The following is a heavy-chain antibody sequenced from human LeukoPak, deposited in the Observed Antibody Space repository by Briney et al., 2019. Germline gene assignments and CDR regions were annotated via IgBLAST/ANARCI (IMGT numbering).Heavy chain of an antibody. D-gene: IGHD5-24*01. CDR2: IDRAGSGN. CDR1: GFSFYNYW. V-gene: IGHV3-7*05. J-gene: IGHJ3*02. Sequence: GGSLRLSCAASGFSFYNYWMNWVRQAPGKGMEWVADIDRAGSGNHYVDSVKGRFTISRDNSKNSMYQQMNSLRAEDTAVYYCARDSGTDDYKRAVDIWGQGTMVTVSS. CDR3: ARDSGTDDYKRAVDI.